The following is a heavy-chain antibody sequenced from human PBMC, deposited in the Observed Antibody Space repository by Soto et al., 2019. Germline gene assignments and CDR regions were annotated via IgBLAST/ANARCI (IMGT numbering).Heavy chain of an antibody. D-gene: IGHD3-22*01. J-gene: IGHJ6*02. Sequence: PSETLSLTCTVSGGSISSGGYYWSWIRQHPGKGLEWVGYIYYSGSTYYNPSLKSRVTISVDTSKNQFSLKLSSVTAADTAVYYCAREMYYYDSSGYYSLRGSNYYYYGMDVWGQGTTVTVSS. CDR3: AREMYYYDSSGYYSLRGSNYYYYGMDV. CDR2: IYYSGST. V-gene: IGHV4-31*03. CDR1: GGSISSGGYY.